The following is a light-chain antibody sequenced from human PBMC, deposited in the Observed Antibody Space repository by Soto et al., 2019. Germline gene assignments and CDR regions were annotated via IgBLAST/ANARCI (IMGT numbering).Light chain of an antibody. CDR2: KAS. CDR1: QSISNW. V-gene: IGKV1-5*03. J-gene: IGKJ1*01. Sequence: DIPITPSSSTLSASVGDRVTITLRASQSISNWLAWHQQKPGKVPKILIYKASSLESGVPSRFSGSGSGTEFTLTISSLQPEDFATYYCQQYNGYRWTFGQGTKVDIK. CDR3: QQYNGYRWT.